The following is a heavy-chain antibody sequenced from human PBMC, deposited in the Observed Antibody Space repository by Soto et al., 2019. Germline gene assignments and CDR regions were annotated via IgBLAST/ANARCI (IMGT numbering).Heavy chain of an antibody. Sequence: QVQLQESGPGLVKPSQTLSLTCTVSGGSINSGGSYWSWIRQSTGEGLEWIGYIYYSGTTYYNPSLKSRVSISLDTSKNQFSLKLSSVTAADTAIYYCAIGQCFSSSCSYLNLWGRGTLVTVSS. V-gene: IGHV4-31*03. D-gene: IGHD2-2*01. CDR3: AIGQCFSSSCSYLNL. CDR2: IYYSGTT. J-gene: IGHJ2*01. CDR1: GGSINSGGSY.